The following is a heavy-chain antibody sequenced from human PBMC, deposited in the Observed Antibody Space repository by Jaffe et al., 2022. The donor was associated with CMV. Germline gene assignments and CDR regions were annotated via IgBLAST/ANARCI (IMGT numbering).Heavy chain of an antibody. CDR1: GFTFSSYW. J-gene: IGHJ6*02. CDR3: AREYSSSWYGYYYYGMDV. D-gene: IGHD6-13*01. Sequence: EVQLVESGGGLVQPGGSLRLSCAASGFTFSSYWMHWVRQAPGKGLVWVSRINSDGSSTSYADSVKGRFTISRDNAKNTLYLQMNSLRAEDTAVYYCAREYSSSWYGYYYYGMDVWGQGTTVTVSS. CDR2: INSDGSST. V-gene: IGHV3-74*01.